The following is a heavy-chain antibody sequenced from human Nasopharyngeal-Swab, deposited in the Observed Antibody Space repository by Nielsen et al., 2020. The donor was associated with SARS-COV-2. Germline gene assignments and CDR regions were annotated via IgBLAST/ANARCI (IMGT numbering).Heavy chain of an antibody. CDR2: ISWDSVTI. CDR3: VEGVAVVWGHFND. D-gene: IGHD7-27*01. CDR1: GFTFDDYA. V-gene: IGHV3-9*01. Sequence: SLKISCAASGFTFDDYAMHWVRQAPGKGLEWVSGISWDSVTIGYADSLKGRISISRDNAKNALYLQMNSLRPEDTARYYCVEGVAVVWGHFNDWGRGTLVTVSS. J-gene: IGHJ4*01.